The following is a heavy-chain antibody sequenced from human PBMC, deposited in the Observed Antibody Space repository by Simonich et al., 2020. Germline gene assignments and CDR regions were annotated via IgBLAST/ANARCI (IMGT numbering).Heavy chain of an antibody. Sequence: QVQLVQSGAEVKKPGASVKVSCKASGYTFTGYYMHWVRQAPGQGLEWMGWINPNSGGKNYEQKFQGRVTMTRDTSISTAYMELSRLRSDDTAVYYCARVRFEAFDIWGQGTMVTVSS. J-gene: IGHJ3*02. V-gene: IGHV1-2*02. CDR3: ARVRFEAFDI. CDR1: GYTFTGYY. CDR2: INPNSGGK.